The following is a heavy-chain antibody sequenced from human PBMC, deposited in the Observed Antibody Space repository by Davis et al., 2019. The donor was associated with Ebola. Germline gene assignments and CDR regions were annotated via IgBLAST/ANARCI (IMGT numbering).Heavy chain of an antibody. V-gene: IGHV1-69*04. CDR3: ARDYPSNNWYNGMDV. CDR1: GYTFTSYA. D-gene: IGHD1-1*01. Sequence: SVKVSCKASGYTFTSYAMHWVRQAPGQRLEWMGRIIPILGIANYAQKFQGRVTITADKSTSTAYMELSSLRSEDTAVYYCARDYPSNNWYNGMDVWGQGTTVTVSS. CDR2: IIPILGIA. J-gene: IGHJ6*02.